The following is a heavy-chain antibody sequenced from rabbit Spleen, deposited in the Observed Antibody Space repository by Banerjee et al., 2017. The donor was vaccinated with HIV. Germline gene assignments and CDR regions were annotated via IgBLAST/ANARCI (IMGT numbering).Heavy chain of an antibody. Sequence: QSLEESGGDLVKPGASLTLTCTASGFSFSVGYDMCWVRQAPGKGLEWIACIDDDSSGTTYYASWAKGRFTVSKTSSTTVTLQMTSLTAADTATYFCARDPFSRTYSYSLDLWGPGTLVTVS. V-gene: IGHV1S40*01. CDR2: IDDDSSGTT. CDR3: ARDPFSRTYSYSLDL. J-gene: IGHJ6*01. CDR1: GFSFSVGYD. D-gene: IGHD6-1*01.